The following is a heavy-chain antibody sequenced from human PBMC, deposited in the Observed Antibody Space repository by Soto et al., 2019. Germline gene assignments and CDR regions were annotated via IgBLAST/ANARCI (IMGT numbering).Heavy chain of an antibody. Sequence: EVQLVESGGGLVQPGGSLRLSCAASGFTFTSYSMNWVRQAPGKGLEWVSDISSSTTIIYYADSVKGRFTISRDNARNSLYLQINSLRAEDTAVYYCARRGLFESGGIDYWGQGTLVTVSS. CDR2: ISSSTTII. V-gene: IGHV3-48*01. CDR1: GFTFTSYS. J-gene: IGHJ4*02. CDR3: ARRGLFESGGIDY. D-gene: IGHD3-16*01.